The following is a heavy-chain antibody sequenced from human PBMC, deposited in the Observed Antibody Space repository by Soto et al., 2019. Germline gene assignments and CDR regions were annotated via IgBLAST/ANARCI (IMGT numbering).Heavy chain of an antibody. CDR1: GFTFNNYA. CDR3: AKVRLTDCRRYAPHL. J-gene: IGHJ3*01. V-gene: IGHV3-23*01. CDR2: ISPNGDST. D-gene: IGHD2-8*01. Sequence: EVQLLESGGGLVQPGGSLRLACAASGFTFNNYAMNWVRQAPGRGLEWVSIISPNGDSTYYADSVKGRFTISRDNSQNTVFLQMNSLRAEDTAIYFCAKVRLTDCRRYAPHLWGQGTLVTVSS.